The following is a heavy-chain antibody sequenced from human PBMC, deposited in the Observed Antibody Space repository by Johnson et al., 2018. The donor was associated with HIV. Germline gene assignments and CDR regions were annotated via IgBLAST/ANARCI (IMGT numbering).Heavy chain of an antibody. CDR2: ISNDGSKK. J-gene: IGHJ3*02. CDR3: ARAMETYYDYVWGSGAFDI. Sequence: QVKLVESGGGVVRPGRSLRLSCAASAFSFSNYAMGWVRQAPGKGLEWVAVISNDGSKKYDADSVKGRFTIFRDNSKNTLYLQMHGLRAEDTALYYCARAMETYYDYVWGSGAFDIWGQGTVVTVSS. CDR1: AFSFSNYA. D-gene: IGHD3-16*01. V-gene: IGHV3-30-3*01.